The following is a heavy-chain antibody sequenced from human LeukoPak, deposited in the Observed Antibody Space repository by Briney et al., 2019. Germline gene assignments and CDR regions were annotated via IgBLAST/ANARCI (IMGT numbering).Heavy chain of an antibody. Sequence: ASVKVSCKVSGYTLTELSMHWVRQAPGKGLEWMGGFDPEDDETIYAQKFQGRVTMTEDISTDTAYMELSSLRSEDTAVYYCAAGRYGSGSYYFYYYYMDVWGQGTTVTVSS. D-gene: IGHD3-10*01. CDR2: FDPEDDET. CDR1: GYTLTELS. CDR3: AAGRYGSGSYYFYYYYMDV. J-gene: IGHJ6*03. V-gene: IGHV1-24*01.